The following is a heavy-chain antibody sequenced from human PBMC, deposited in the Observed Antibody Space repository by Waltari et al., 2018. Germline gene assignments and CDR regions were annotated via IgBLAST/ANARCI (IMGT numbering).Heavy chain of an antibody. CDR2: MSSSSITI. J-gene: IGHJ6*02. CDR1: GFTFSSYS. Sequence: EVQLVESGGGLVQPGGSLRLACAASGFTFSSYSMNWVRQAPGKGLEWGSYMSSSSITIYYADSVKGRFTISRDNAKNSLYLQMNSLRAEDTAVYYFACEYYDSSGYYGYYYYYGMDVWGQGTTVTVSS. CDR3: ACEYYDSSGYYGYYYYYGMDV. V-gene: IGHV3-48*01. D-gene: IGHD3-22*01.